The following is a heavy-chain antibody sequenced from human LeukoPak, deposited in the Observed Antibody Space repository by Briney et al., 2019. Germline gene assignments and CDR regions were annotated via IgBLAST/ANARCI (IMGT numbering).Heavy chain of an antibody. CDR3: ASNMYSENYYLYPF. D-gene: IGHD1-26*01. Sequence: PGGSLRLSCAASGFTFSSYWMSWVRQAPGKGLEWLSYISSSSSMIYYADSVKGRFTISRDNAKNSLYLQMNSLRAEDTAVYYCASNMYSENYYLYPFWGQGTLVTVSS. CDR1: GFTFSSYW. CDR2: ISSSSSMI. J-gene: IGHJ4*02. V-gene: IGHV3-48*04.